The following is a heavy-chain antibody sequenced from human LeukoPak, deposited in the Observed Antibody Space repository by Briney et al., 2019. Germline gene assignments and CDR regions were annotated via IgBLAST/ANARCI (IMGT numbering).Heavy chain of an antibody. J-gene: IGHJ4*02. V-gene: IGHV4-39*02. D-gene: IGHD2-21*01. Sequence: SETLSLTCTVSGGSISSSSYYWGWIRQPPGKGLEWIGSIYYRGSTYYNPSLKSRVTISVDTSKNQFSLKLSSVTAADTAVYYCARDVVRDYFDYWGQGTPVTVSS. CDR2: IYYRGST. CDR1: GGSISSSSYY. CDR3: ARDVVRDYFDY.